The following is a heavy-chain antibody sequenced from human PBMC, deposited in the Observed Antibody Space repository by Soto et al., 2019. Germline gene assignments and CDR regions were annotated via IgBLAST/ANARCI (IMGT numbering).Heavy chain of an antibody. D-gene: IGHD6-6*01. CDR1: GFTFRSYA. J-gene: IGHJ6*02. CDR2: ISYDGSNK. V-gene: IGHV3-30-3*01. CDR3: ARDLEYSSFYYGMDV. Sequence: PGGSLRLSCAASGFTFRSYAMHWVRQAPGKGLEWVAVISYDGSNKYYADSVKGRFTISRDNSKNTLYLQMNSLRAEDTAVYYCARDLEYSSFYYGMDVWGQGTTVTVSS.